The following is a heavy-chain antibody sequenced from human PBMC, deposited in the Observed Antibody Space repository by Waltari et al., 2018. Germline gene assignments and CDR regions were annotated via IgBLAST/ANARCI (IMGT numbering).Heavy chain of an antibody. V-gene: IGHV4-39*01. CDR2: IYYSGGT. D-gene: IGHD6-19*01. Sequence: QLQLQESGPGLVKPSETLSLTCTVSGDSISSSSYYWGWIRQPPGKGLEWIGSIYYSGGTYYSPSLRSRVTISVDTSKNQFSLKLSSVTAADTAVYYCARHLKGQQWRLPPGGFDPWGQGTLVTVSS. J-gene: IGHJ5*02. CDR1: GDSISSSSYY. CDR3: ARHLKGQQWRLPPGGFDP.